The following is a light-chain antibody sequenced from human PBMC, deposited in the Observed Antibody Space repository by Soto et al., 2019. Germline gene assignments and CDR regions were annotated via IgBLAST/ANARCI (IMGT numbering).Light chain of an antibody. CDR3: GSYSGRYTFV. V-gene: IGLV2-14*01. CDR2: EVS. Sequence: QSALTQPASVSGSPGQSITISCTGTSRDVGAYNYVSWYQQHPGQAPKLMIFEVSDRPSGVSNRFSGSKSGNTASLTISGLQPEDEADYYCGSYSGRYTFVFGTGTKLTVL. CDR1: SRDVGAYNY. J-gene: IGLJ1*01.